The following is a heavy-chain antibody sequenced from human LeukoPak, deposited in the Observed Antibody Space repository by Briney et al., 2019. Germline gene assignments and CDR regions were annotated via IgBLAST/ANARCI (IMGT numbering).Heavy chain of an antibody. V-gene: IGHV4-39*01. CDR3: ARHSAAEHYMDV. J-gene: IGHJ6*03. Sequence: PSETLSLTCTVSGGSISSSNYYWGWIRQPPGKGLEWIGSIYYSGSTDYNPSLKSRVTISVDTSKNQFSLKLSSVTAADTAVYYCARHSAAEHYMDVWGKGTTVTVSS. D-gene: IGHD6-13*01. CDR1: GGSISSSNYY. CDR2: IYYSGST.